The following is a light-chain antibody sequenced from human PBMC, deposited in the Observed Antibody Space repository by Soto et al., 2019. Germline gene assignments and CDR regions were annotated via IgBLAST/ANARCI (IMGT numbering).Light chain of an antibody. CDR2: AAS. V-gene: IGKV1-27*01. CDR1: QEINNN. CDR3: QKYNSARET. J-gene: IGKJ3*01. Sequence: DMQMTQSPSSLSASIGDRVTITCRASQEINNNLAWYQQKPGKVPKVLIYAASTLQSGVPSRFSGSGSGTDFTLTISSLQPEDVATYYCQKYNSARETFGPGTKVDI.